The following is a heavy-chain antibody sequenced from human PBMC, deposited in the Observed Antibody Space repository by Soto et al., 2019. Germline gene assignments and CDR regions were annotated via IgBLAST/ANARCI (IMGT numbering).Heavy chain of an antibody. CDR3: AKETTRFAVPPALDY. CDR1: GYTFNNYA. D-gene: IGHD1-1*01. CDR2: ISYDGRNT. Sequence: PGGSLRLSCEASGYTFNNYAMHWVRLAAGKGLEWVAGISYDGRNTFYGDSVKGRFTISRDNSKNTLSLQMNSLRAEDTAVYYCAKETTRFAVPPALDYWGQGTLVTVSS. J-gene: IGHJ4*02. V-gene: IGHV3-30*18.